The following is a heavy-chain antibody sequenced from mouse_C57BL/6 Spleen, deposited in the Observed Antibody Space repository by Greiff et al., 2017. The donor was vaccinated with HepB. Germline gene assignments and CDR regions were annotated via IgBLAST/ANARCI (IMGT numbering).Heavy chain of an antibody. CDR2: IDPSDSYT. V-gene: IGHV1-59*01. CDR3: AILRRSWYFDV. CDR1: GYTFTSYW. Sequence: QVQLQQPGAELVRPGPSVKLSCKASGYTFTSYWMHWVKQRPGQGLEWIGVIDPSDSYTNYNQKFKGKATLTVDTSSSTAYMQLSSLTSEDSAVYYCAILRRSWYFDVWGTGTTVTVSS. D-gene: IGHD1-1*01. J-gene: IGHJ1*03.